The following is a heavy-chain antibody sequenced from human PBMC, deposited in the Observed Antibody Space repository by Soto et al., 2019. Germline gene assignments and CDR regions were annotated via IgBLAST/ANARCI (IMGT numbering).Heavy chain of an antibody. CDR1: GFIFSDYA. V-gene: IGHV3-30*09. J-gene: IGHJ4*02. CDR3: AKARHSTSWYGLEADF. Sequence: QVQLMESGGGVVQPGRSLRLSCAASGFIFSDYAMHWVRQAPGKGLEWVAVISYGGDNKYYADSVRGRFAISRDNLKNTLDLQMNSLNPEDTAVYHCAKARHSTSWYGLEADFWGQGTLVTVSS. D-gene: IGHD6-13*01. CDR2: ISYGGDNK.